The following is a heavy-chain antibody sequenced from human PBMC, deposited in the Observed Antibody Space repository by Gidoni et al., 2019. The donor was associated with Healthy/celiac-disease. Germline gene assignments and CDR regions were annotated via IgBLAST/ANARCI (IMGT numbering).Heavy chain of an antibody. CDR1: GGTFSSYA. Sequence: QVQLVQSGAEVKKPGSSVKVSCKASGGTFSSYAISWVRQAPGQGLEWMGGIIPIFGTANYAQKFQGRVTITADESTSTAYMELSSLRSEDTAVYYCAREAGGSSWGTNSWFDPWGQGTLVTVSS. J-gene: IGHJ5*02. CDR2: IIPIFGTA. V-gene: IGHV1-69*01. CDR3: AREAGGSSWGTNSWFDP. D-gene: IGHD6-13*01.